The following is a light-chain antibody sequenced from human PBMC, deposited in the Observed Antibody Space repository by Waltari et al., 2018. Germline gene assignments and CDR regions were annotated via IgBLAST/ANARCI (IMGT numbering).Light chain of an antibody. J-gene: IGKJ4*01. V-gene: IGKV1-8*01. Sequence: IRMTQSPSSLSPSTGARVTITCRASQVISSYLAWYQQKPGKAPKLLIYAASTLQSGVPSRFSGSGSGTDFTLTISCLQSEDFATYYCQQYYSYPPTFGGGTKVEIK. CDR1: QVISSY. CDR3: QQYYSYPPT. CDR2: AAS.